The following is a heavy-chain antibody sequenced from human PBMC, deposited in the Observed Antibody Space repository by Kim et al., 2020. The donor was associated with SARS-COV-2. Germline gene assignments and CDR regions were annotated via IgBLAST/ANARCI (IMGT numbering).Heavy chain of an antibody. CDR2: INIDGTT. CDR1: GFTFSSYW. J-gene: IGHJ3*02. CDR3: ARDERITIISPGAFNM. V-gene: IGHV3-74*01. Sequence: GSLRLSCAASGFTFSSYWMHWVRQAPGKGLVWVSRINIDGTTNYADSVQGRFTISRYNAKSTLYLQMNSLSAEDTAVYYCARDERITIISPGAFNMWGQGTMVTVSS. D-gene: IGHD1-20*01.